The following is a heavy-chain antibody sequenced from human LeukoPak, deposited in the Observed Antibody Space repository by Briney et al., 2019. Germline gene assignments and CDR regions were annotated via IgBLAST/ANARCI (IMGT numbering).Heavy chain of an antibody. CDR1: GVAFSNYY. Sequence: PSETLSLTCAVSGVAFSNYYWSWVRQSPGKGLEWIGEINHSGYTNYNPSLKSRVTMSIDTSKNQFSLMLTSVTAADTAVYYCTRAVAGHPDWGQGTLVTVSS. J-gene: IGHJ4*02. V-gene: IGHV4-34*01. D-gene: IGHD6-19*01. CDR2: INHSGYT. CDR3: TRAVAGHPD.